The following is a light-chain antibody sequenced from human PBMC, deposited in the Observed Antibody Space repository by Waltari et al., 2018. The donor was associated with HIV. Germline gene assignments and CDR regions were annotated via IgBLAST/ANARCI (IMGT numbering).Light chain of an antibody. Sequence: EILLTQSPATLSLSPGERATVSCRASHTVNTYLAWYQQKSGQSPRLLIYDASKRATAVPARFSGSGSGTDFTLTINSLEPEDFAVYFCQQRNNWPITFGQGTRLEI. CDR3: QQRNNWPIT. CDR1: HTVNTY. V-gene: IGKV3-11*01. CDR2: DAS. J-gene: IGKJ5*01.